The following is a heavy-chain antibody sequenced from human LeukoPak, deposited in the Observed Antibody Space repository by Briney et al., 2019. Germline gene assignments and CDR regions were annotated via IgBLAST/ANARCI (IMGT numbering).Heavy chain of an antibody. CDR1: GYTFTSYD. D-gene: IGHD3-10*01. V-gene: IGHV1-8*01. Sequence: ASVKVSCKASGYTFTSYDINWVRQAPGQGLEWMGWMNPNSGNTGYAQKFQGRVTMTRNTSISTAYMELSSLRSEDTAVYYCARGKGVSGSYYAGDYWGQGTLVTVSS. CDR3: ARGKGVSGSYYAGDY. J-gene: IGHJ4*02. CDR2: MNPNSGNT.